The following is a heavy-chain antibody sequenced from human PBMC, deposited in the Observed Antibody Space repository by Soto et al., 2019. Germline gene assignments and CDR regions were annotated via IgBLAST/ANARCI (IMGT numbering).Heavy chain of an antibody. V-gene: IGHV4-39*01. CDR3: VSQRTTVITQDYFDY. J-gene: IGHJ4*02. D-gene: IGHD1-20*01. CDR2: VYYRGRS. Sequence: SETLSLTCTVSGGSVTNSSYYWGWIRQSPGKGLEWIGSVYYRGRSYSKSSVKSRVTISVDTSKNQFSLNLNSVTASDTAVYFCVSQRTTVITQDYFDYWGPGALVTVSS. CDR1: GGSVTNSSYY.